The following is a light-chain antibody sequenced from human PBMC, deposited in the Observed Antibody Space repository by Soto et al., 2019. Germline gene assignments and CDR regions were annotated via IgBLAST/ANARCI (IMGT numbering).Light chain of an antibody. Sequence: QSVLTQPPSVSAAPGQKVTISCSGSSSNIGNNYVSWYQQLPGTAPKLLIYENNKRPSGIPDRFSGSKSGTSATLGITGLQVGDKADYYCGTWVSRLSVLYVFGSG. CDR2: ENN. CDR3: GTWVSRLSVLYV. V-gene: IGLV1-51*02. CDR1: SSNIGNNY. J-gene: IGLJ6*01.